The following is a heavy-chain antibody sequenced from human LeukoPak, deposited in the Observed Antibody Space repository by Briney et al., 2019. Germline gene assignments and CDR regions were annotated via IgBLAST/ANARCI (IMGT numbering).Heavy chain of an antibody. D-gene: IGHD2-8*01. CDR1: GFTFSNYW. V-gene: IGHV3-74*01. J-gene: IGHJ6*02. CDR3: ARDRMVGYYHYGMDV. Sequence: GGSLRLSCAASGFTFSNYWMNWVQQAAGEGLVWLLHINSDGSSTTYADSVKGRFTISRDNARNTLYLQMDSLRAEDTAVYYCARDRMVGYYHYGMDVWDQGTTVSVSS. CDR2: INSDGSST.